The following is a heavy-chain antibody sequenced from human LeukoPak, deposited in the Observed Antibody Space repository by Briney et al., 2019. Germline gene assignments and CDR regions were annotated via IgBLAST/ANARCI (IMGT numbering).Heavy chain of an antibody. D-gene: IGHD2-2*01. CDR2: ISAYNGNT. CDR1: GYTFTSYG. Sequence: ASVKVSCKASGYTFTSYGISWVRQAPGQGLEWMGWISAYNGNTNYAEKLQGRVTMTTDTSTSTAYMELRSLRSDDTAVYYCARDRVVPTVLFAFDIWGQGTMVTVSS. J-gene: IGHJ3*02. V-gene: IGHV1-18*01. CDR3: ARDRVVPTVLFAFDI.